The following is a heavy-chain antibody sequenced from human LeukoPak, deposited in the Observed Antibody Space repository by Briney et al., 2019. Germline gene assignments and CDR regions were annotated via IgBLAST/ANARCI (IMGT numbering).Heavy chain of an antibody. CDR1: GGSISSYY. D-gene: IGHD3-9*01. CDR3: ARQGYDILTGYIDAFDI. V-gene: IGHV4-59*08. CDR2: ISYSGST. J-gene: IGHJ3*02. Sequence: PSETLSLTCTVSGGSISSYYWSWIRQPPGKGLEWIGYISYSGSTNYNPSLKSRVTISIDTSKNQFSLKLRSVTAADTAIYYCARQGYDILTGYIDAFDIWGQGTMVTVSS.